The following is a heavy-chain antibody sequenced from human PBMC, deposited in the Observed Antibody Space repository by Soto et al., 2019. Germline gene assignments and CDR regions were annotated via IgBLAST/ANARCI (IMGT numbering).Heavy chain of an antibody. CDR2: ISSSSSYI. Sequence: EVQLVESGGGLVKPGGSLRLSCAASGFTFSSYSMNWVRQAPGKGLEWVSSISSSSSYIYYADSVKGRFTISRDNAKNSLDLQMNSLRAEDTAVYYCARDGAPRGSSTSDRGFDPWGQGTLVTVSS. CDR1: GFTFSSYS. J-gene: IGHJ5*02. CDR3: ARDGAPRGSSTSDRGFDP. V-gene: IGHV3-21*01. D-gene: IGHD2-2*01.